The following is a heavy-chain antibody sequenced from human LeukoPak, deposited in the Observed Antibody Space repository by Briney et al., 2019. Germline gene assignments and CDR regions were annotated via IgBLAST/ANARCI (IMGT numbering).Heavy chain of an antibody. D-gene: IGHD3-22*01. Sequence: GGSLRLSCAASGFSFSDYSMSWIRQAPGKGLECISYRSSSSYTNYADSVKGRFTISRDNAKNSLYLQMNSLRAEDTAVYYCARGDYDSSGYYEVWGQGTLVAVSS. CDR1: GFSFSDYS. CDR3: ARGDYDSSGYYEV. J-gene: IGHJ4*02. V-gene: IGHV3-11*05. CDR2: RSSSSYT.